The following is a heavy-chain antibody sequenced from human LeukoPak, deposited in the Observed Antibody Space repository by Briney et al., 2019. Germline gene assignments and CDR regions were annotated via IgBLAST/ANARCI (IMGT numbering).Heavy chain of an antibody. CDR3: AKLAWNDGSYYFDY. J-gene: IGHJ4*02. V-gene: IGHV3-30*18. Sequence: PGGSLRLSCIGSGFTFTDYAIYWVRQAPGKGLEWVAVVSYDGNDGYYADSVKGRFSISRDNSQNTVTLQMNNLRVDDTAIYYCAKLAWNDGSYYFDYWGQGTLVTVSS. D-gene: IGHD1-1*01. CDR2: VSYDGNDG. CDR1: GFTFTDYA.